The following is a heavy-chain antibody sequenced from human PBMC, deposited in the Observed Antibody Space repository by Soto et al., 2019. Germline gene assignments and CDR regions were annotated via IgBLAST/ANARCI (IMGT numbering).Heavy chain of an antibody. Sequence: SETLSLTCTVSGGSISSGGYYWSWIRQHPGKGLEWIGYIYYSGSTYYNPSLKSRVTISVDTSKNQFSLKLSSVTAADTAVYYCARDYLRYSGWNNDYYGMDVWGQGTTVTVSS. J-gene: IGHJ6*02. V-gene: IGHV4-31*03. CDR3: ARDYLRYSGWNNDYYGMDV. D-gene: IGHD4-17*01. CDR1: GGSISSGGYY. CDR2: IYYSGST.